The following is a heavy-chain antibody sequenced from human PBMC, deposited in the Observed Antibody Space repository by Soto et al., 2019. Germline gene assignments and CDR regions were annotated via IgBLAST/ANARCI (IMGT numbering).Heavy chain of an antibody. CDR3: ARDRGNSYYYGMDV. CDR1: GFTFSSYG. CDR2: IWYDGSNK. J-gene: IGHJ6*02. V-gene: IGHV3-33*01. Sequence: QVQLVESGGCVVQPGRSLRLSCAASGFTFSSYGMHWVRQAPGKGLEWVAVIWYDGSNKYYADSVKGRFTISRDNSKNTLYLQMNSLRAEDTAVYYCARDRGNSYYYGMDVWGQGTTVTVSS.